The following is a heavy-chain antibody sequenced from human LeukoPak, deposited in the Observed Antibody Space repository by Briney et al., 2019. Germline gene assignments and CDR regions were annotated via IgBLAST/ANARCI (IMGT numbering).Heavy chain of an antibody. D-gene: IGHD6-19*01. CDR1: GFTFTSSA. J-gene: IGHJ4*02. CDR3: ARVESSGSL. Sequence: SVKVSCKASGFTFTSSAVQWVRQARGQRLEWIGWIVVGSGNTNYAQKLQGRVTMTTDTSTSTAYMELRSLRSDDTAVYYCARVESSGSLWGQGTLVTVSS. CDR2: IVVGSGNT. V-gene: IGHV1-58*01.